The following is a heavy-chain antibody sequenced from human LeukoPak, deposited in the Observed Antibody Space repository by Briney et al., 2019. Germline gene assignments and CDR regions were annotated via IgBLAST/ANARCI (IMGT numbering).Heavy chain of an antibody. D-gene: IGHD3-10*01. CDR3: ASPYYYGSGTNAFDI. Sequence: ASVKVSCKASGYTFTSYYMHWVRQAPGQGLEWMGIINPSGGSTSYAQKFQGRVTMTRDTSTSTAYMELRSLRSDDTAVYYCASPYYYGSGTNAFDIWGQGTMVTVSS. J-gene: IGHJ3*02. V-gene: IGHV1-46*01. CDR2: INPSGGST. CDR1: GYTFTSYY.